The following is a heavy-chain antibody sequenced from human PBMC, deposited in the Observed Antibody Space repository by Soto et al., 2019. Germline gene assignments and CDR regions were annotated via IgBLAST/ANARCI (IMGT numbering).Heavy chain of an antibody. D-gene: IGHD3-3*01. CDR1: GFNFNSNG. Sequence: QPGGSLRLSCTASGFNFNSNGMSWVRQAPGKGLEWRAIIRDDGVTTYYAAPVKGRFTISRDNSMNTLYLQMKSLRAEDTAVYYCAKTYVAWANFPFGSWGEGIPVTIS. V-gene: IGHV3-23*01. J-gene: IGHJ5*02. CDR2: IRDDGVTT. CDR3: AKTYVAWANFPFGS.